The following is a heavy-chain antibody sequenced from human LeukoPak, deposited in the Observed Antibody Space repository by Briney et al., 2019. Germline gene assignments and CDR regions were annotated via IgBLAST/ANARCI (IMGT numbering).Heavy chain of an antibody. D-gene: IGHD3-22*01. CDR2: IYYSGST. V-gene: IGHV4-30-4*01. CDR1: GGSISSGDYY. J-gene: IGHJ4*02. CDR3: ARYYYDSSGYFRYFDS. Sequence: SETLSLTCTVSGGSISSGDYYWSWIRQPPGKGLEWIGYIYYSGSTYYNPSLKSRVTISVDTSKNQFSLKLSSVTAADTAVYYCARYYYDSSGYFRYFDSWGQGTLVTVSS.